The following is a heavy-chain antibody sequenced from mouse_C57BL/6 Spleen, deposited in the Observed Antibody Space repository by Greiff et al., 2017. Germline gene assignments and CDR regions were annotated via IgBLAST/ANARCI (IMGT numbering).Heavy chain of an antibody. D-gene: IGHD4-1*01. V-gene: IGHV1-22*01. CDR1: GYTFTDYN. J-gene: IGHJ4*01. Sequence: VQLKESGPELVKPGASVKMSCKASGYTFTDYNMHWVKQSHGKSLEWIGYINPNNGGTSYNQKFKGKATLTVNKSSSTAYMELRSLTSEDSAVYYCARKNWSGAMDYWGQGTSVTVSS. CDR2: INPNNGGT. CDR3: ARKNWSGAMDY.